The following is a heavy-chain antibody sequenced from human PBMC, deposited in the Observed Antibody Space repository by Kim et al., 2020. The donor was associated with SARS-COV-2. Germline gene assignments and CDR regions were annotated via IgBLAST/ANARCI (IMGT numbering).Heavy chain of an antibody. J-gene: IGHJ4*02. CDR1: GFTFGDYA. CDR3: AKDMHRWLERPFDY. V-gene: IGHV3-9*01. Sequence: GGSLRLSCAASGFTFGDYAMHWVRQAPGKGLEWVSGISWNSGSLVYADSVKGRFTISRDNAKNSLYLQMNSLRAEDTALYYCAKDMHRWLERPFDYWGQGTLVTVSS. CDR2: ISWNSGSL. D-gene: IGHD6-19*01.